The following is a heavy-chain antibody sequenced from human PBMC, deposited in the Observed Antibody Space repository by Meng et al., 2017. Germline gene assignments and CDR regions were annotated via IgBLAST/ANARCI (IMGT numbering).Heavy chain of an antibody. J-gene: IGHJ4*02. Sequence: VWVLEFGGVLGERWGSLILSCACSGFTFVNSAMSWVRQAPGKGLEWVSRISGDGSITNYADSVKGRFTISRDNAKNTLYLQMNSLRPEDTAVYYCLDEAPRSDYWGQGSLVTVSS. CDR2: ISGDGSIT. CDR1: GFTFVNSA. CDR3: LDEAPRSDY. D-gene: IGHD1-1*01. V-gene: IGHV3-23*01.